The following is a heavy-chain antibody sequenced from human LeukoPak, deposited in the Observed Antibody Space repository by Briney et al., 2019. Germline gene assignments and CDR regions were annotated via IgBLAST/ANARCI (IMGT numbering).Heavy chain of an antibody. J-gene: IGHJ4*02. Sequence: GSLRLSCAASGFTLSNYEMNWVRQAPPEGLEWVSYIKRGSTDIQYADSVEGRFTVSRDNAKNSLYLQMNSLRAEDSGVYYCARPRGGGSHDDFDYWGQGTLVTVSS. V-gene: IGHV3-48*03. CDR2: IKRGSTDI. D-gene: IGHD1-26*01. CDR1: GFTLSNYE. CDR3: ARPRGGGSHDDFDY.